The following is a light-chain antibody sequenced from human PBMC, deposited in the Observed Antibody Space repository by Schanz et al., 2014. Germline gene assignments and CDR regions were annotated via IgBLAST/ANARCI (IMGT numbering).Light chain of an antibody. CDR1: QSVTSSY. V-gene: IGKV3-20*01. CDR3: QQYGSPPVT. CDR2: GPS. J-gene: IGKJ1*01. Sequence: EIVLTQSPGTLSLSPGERATLSCRASQSVTSSYLAWYQQKPGQAPRLLIYGPSSRATGIPDRFSGSGSGTDFTLTISRLEPEDFAVYYCQQYGSPPVTFGQGTKVEIK.